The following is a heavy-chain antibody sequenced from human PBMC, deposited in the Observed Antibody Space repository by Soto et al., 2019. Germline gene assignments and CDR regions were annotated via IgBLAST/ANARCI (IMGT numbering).Heavy chain of an antibody. D-gene: IGHD3-10*01. V-gene: IGHV3-23*01. CDR3: AKDEGVRYYGSRIPFDY. CDR1: GFTFSSYA. Sequence: EVQLLESGGGLVQPGGSLRLSCAASGFTFSSYAMSWVRQAPGKGLEWVSAISGSGGSTYYADSVKGRFTISRDNSKNTLYLQMNSLRAEDTAVYYCAKDEGVRYYGSRIPFDYWGQGTLVTVSS. J-gene: IGHJ4*02. CDR2: ISGSGGST.